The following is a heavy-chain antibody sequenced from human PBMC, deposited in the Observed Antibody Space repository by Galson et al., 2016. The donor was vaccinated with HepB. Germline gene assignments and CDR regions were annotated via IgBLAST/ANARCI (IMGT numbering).Heavy chain of an antibody. CDR2: ISSDGGNT. J-gene: IGHJ4*02. D-gene: IGHD1-14*01. CDR1: GFSFSNSA. Sequence: SLRLSCAASGFSFSNSAMHWVRQAPGKGLEFLSAISSDGGNTDYADSVKGRFTISRDNSKNTLYLQMSSLRADDTAVYFCVKYNERFISFDNWGQGMLVTVSS. V-gene: IGHV3-64D*06. CDR3: VKYNERFISFDN.